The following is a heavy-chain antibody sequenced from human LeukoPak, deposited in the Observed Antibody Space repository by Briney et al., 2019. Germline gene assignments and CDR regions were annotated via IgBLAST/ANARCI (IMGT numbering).Heavy chain of an antibody. CDR1: GFTFSSFD. Sequence: GGSLRLSCAASGFTFSSFDMHWVRQPTGKGLEWVSTIATAGDTYYSGSVKGRFTISRENAKNSLYLQMNGLGAGDTAVYYCARVGDSSGWPLEHRGQGTLVTVSS. CDR3: ARVGDSSGWPLEH. J-gene: IGHJ1*01. D-gene: IGHD6-19*01. V-gene: IGHV3-13*04. CDR2: IATAGDT.